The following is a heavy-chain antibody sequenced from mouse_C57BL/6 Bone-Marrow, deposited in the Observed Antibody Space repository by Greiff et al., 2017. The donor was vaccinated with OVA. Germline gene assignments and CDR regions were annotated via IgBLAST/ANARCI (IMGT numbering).Heavy chain of an antibody. J-gene: IGHJ2*01. D-gene: IGHD1-1*01. CDR1: GFTFTDYY. CDR2: IRNKANGYTT. V-gene: IGHV7-3*01. CDR3: ARYHTTVVDAYYFDY. Sequence: EVQLVESGGGLVQPGGSLSLSCAASGFTFTDYYMSWVRQPPGKALEWLGFIRNKANGYTTEYSASVQGRFTISRENSQSILYLQMNALIATDSATYDCARYHTTVVDAYYFDYWGQGTTLTVSS.